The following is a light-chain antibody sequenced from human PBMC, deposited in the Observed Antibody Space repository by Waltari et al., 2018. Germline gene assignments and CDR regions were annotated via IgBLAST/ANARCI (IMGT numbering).Light chain of an antibody. CDR2: DVY. V-gene: IGLV2-14*03. Sequence: QSALTQPASVSWSPGQSITISCTGRPSDVGDYNHVSWYQQHPGEAPKLLIYDVYKRPSRVSNRFSGSKSVNTASLTISGLQAEDEADYYCSSDTTSSAYVFGTGTKVIV. CDR1: PSDVGDYNH. CDR3: SSDTTSSAYV. J-gene: IGLJ1*01.